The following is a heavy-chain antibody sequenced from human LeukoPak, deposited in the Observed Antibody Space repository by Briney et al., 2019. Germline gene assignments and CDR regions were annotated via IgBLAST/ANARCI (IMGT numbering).Heavy chain of an antibody. D-gene: IGHD6-13*01. CDR1: GFTFSSYA. J-gene: IGHJ1*01. CDR2: ISYDGSNK. CDR3: ANDDEEQQLEEYFQH. Sequence: PGGSLRLSCAASGFTFSSYAMHWVRQAPGKGLEWVAVISYDGSNKYYADSVKGRFTISRDNSKNTLYLQMNSLRAEDTAVYYCANDDEEQQLEEYFQHWGQGTLVTVSS. V-gene: IGHV3-30-3*02.